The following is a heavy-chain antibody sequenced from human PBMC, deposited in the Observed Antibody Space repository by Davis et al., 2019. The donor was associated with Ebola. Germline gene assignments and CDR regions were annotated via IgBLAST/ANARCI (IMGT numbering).Heavy chain of an antibody. D-gene: IGHD6-19*01. J-gene: IGHJ4*02. V-gene: IGHV3-23*01. CDR1: GFTVSSNY. CDR2: ISGSGDST. Sequence: PGGSLRLSCAASGFTVSSNYMSWVRQAPGKGLEWVSAISGSGDSTYFADSVKGRFTISRDNSKNTLYLQMNSLRAEDTAVYYCAKGLGSSGWYYFDYWGQGTLVTVSS. CDR3: AKGLGSSGWYYFDY.